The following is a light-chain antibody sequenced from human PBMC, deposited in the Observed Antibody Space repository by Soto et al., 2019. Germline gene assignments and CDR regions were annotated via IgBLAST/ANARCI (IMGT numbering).Light chain of an antibody. V-gene: IGLV2-8*01. CDR2: EVS. J-gene: IGLJ1*01. CDR1: SSDIGAYIY. CDR3: SSYAGSNNFV. Sequence: QSVLTQPPSASGSPGQSVTISCTGTSSDIGAYIYVSWYQQHPGKAPKLMISEVSRRPSGVPERFSGSKSGNTASLTVSGLQADDEAHYYCSSYAGSNNFVFGTGTKVTGL.